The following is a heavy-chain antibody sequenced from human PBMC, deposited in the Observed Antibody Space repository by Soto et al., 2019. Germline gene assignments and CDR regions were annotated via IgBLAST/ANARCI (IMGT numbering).Heavy chain of an antibody. V-gene: IGHV3-74*01. CDR1: GFTFSSYW. D-gene: IGHD3-10*01. CDR2: INSDGSST. Sequence: PGGSLRLSCAASGFTFSSYWMHWVRQAPGKGLVWVSRINSDGSSTSYADSVKGRFTISRDNSKNTLYLQMNSLRAEDTAVYYCVLWPPYYFDYWGQGTLVTVSS. CDR3: VLWPPYYFDY. J-gene: IGHJ4*02.